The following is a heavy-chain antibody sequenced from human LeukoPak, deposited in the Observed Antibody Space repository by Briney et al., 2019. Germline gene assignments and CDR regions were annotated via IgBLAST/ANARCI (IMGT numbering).Heavy chain of an antibody. CDR3: ATGNDILTSFYE. D-gene: IGHD3-9*01. Sequence: PGGSLRLSYVLSGGTFDDYAMHWVRRSPGRGLEWVSGISWNSVDIVYTASVRGRFTISRDNAKNSSYLQMNNLRPEDTALYYCATGNDILTSFYEWGLGTLVTVSS. CDR2: ISWNSVDI. V-gene: IGHV3-9*01. CDR1: GGTFDDYA. J-gene: IGHJ4*02.